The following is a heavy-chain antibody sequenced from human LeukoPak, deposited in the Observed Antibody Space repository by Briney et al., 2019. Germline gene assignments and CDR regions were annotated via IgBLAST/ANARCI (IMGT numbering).Heavy chain of an antibody. D-gene: IGHD3-3*02. CDR2: LYSGSST. V-gene: IGHV3-53*01. J-gene: IGHJ2*01. CDR1: GFTVSTNY. CDR3: ARVGDHFHWYFDL. Sequence: PGGSLRLSCAASGFTVSTNYMNWVRQAPGKGLEWVSILYSGSSTYYADSVKGRFTISRDDSKNTLYLQMSSLRAEDTAVYYCARVGDHFHWYFDLWGRGT.